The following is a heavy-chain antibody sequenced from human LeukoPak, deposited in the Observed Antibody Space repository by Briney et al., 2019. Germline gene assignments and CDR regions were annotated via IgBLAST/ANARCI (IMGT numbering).Heavy chain of an antibody. CDR3: ARESSGFDY. CDR2: INHSGST. J-gene: IGHJ4*02. D-gene: IGHD6-6*01. Sequence: SETLSLTCAVYGGPFSGYYWSWIRQPPGKGLEWIGEINHSGSTNYNPSLKSRVTISVDTSKNQFSLKLSSVTAADTAVYYCARESSGFDYWGQGTLVTVSS. V-gene: IGHV4-34*01. CDR1: GGPFSGYY.